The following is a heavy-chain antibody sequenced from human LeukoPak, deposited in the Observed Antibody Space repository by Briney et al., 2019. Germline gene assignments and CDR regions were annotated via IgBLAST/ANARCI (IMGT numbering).Heavy chain of an antibody. V-gene: IGHV3-23*01. CDR1: GFTFSSSA. D-gene: IGHD4-17*01. CDR2: ITGSHDPT. CDR3: TKDPNGDYVGAFDP. Sequence: QPGGSLRLSCAASGFTFSSSAMTWVRQAPGKGLEWVSSITGSHDPTYNTDSVKGRFTISRDNSQNTLYLQMTSLRAEDTAVYYCTKDPNGDYVGAFDPWGQGTLVTVSS. J-gene: IGHJ5*02.